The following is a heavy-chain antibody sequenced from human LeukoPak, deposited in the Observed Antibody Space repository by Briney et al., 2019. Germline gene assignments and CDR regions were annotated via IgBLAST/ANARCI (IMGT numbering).Heavy chain of an antibody. CDR3: ARDRTFTMIVVVPFDY. D-gene: IGHD3-22*01. CDR2: ISAYNGNT. V-gene: IGHV1-18*01. J-gene: IGHJ4*02. Sequence: GASVKVSCKASGYTFTSYGISWVRQAPGQGLEWMGWISAYNGNTNYAQKLQGRVTMTTDTSTSTAYMELRSLRSDDTAVYYCARDRTFTMIVVVPFDYWGQGTLVTVSS. CDR1: GYTFTSYG.